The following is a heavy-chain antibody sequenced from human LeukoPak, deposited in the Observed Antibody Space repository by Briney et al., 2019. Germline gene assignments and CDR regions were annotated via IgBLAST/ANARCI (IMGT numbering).Heavy chain of an antibody. Sequence: GGSLRLSCAASGFTFSSYSMNWVRQAPGKGLEWVSYISSSSSTIFYADSVKGRFTISRDNAKNSLYLQMNSLRAEDTAVYYCAKGAAMVTGTLGYWGQGTLVTVSS. V-gene: IGHV3-48*01. CDR2: ISSSSSTI. CDR1: GFTFSSYS. J-gene: IGHJ4*02. CDR3: AKGAAMVTGTLGY. D-gene: IGHD5-18*01.